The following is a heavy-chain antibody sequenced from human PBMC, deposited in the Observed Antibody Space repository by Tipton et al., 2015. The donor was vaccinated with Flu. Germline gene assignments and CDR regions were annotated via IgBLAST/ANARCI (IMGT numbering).Heavy chain of an antibody. CDR2: IYYSGST. CDR1: GGSISSYY. CDR3: ARGIAVAPPPRFDY. D-gene: IGHD6-19*01. V-gene: IGHV4-59*08. Sequence: TLSLTCTVSGGSISSYYWSWIRQPPGKGLEWIGYIYYSGSTNYNPSLKSRVTISVDTSKNQFSLKLSSVTAADTAVYYCARGIAVAPPPRFDYWGQGTLVTVSS. J-gene: IGHJ4*02.